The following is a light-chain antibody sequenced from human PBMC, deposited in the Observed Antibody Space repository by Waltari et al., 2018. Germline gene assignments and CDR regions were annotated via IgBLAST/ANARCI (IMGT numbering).Light chain of an antibody. CDR3: SSYTSSRTRV. CDR1: SSYVGCYTY. CDR2: DVS. J-gene: IGLJ3*02. Sequence: QSALTQPASVSGSPGQSITLSCTGTSSYVGCYTYVSWYQQHPGKSPKLMIYDVSNRPSGVSNRFSGSKSGNTASLTISGLQGEDEADYYCSSYTSSRTRVFGGGTKLTVL. V-gene: IGLV2-14*03.